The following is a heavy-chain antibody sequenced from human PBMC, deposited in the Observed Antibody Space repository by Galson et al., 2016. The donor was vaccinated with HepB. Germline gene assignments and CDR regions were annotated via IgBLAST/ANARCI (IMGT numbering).Heavy chain of an antibody. CDR2: VSQDGSDR. V-gene: IGHV3-7*04. CDR1: GFTFRSYW. J-gene: IGHJ4*01. Sequence: SLRLSCAASGFTFRSYWMTWVRQAPGKGLEWVVHVSQDGSDRYFVDSVKGRFGISRDNAKNSLFLHLTSLRAEDTAVYYCAREVRGVTGWYFDYWGHGILITVSS. D-gene: IGHD3-10*01. CDR3: AREVRGVTGWYFDY.